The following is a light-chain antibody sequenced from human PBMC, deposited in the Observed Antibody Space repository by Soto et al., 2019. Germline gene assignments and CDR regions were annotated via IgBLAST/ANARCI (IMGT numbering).Light chain of an antibody. CDR2: RND. CDR1: SSNIGSNF. J-gene: IGLJ2*01. V-gene: IGLV1-47*01. Sequence: QSVLTQPPSASGTPGQRVTISCSGSSSNIGSNFVYWYQQLPGTAPKLLIYRNDQRPSGIPDRFSGSKSGTSGSLAISGLRSEDGADYYCAAWDDSLSVLEFGGGTKLTVL. CDR3: AAWDDSLSVLE.